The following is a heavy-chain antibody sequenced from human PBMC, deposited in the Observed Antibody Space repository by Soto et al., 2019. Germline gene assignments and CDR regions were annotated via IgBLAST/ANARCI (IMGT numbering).Heavy chain of an antibody. V-gene: IGHV5-51*01. D-gene: IGHD3-9*01. CDR2: IYPGDSDT. CDR3: ARRSLGYDILNGYYDY. CDR1: GYSFTSYW. J-gene: IGHJ4*02. Sequence: GESLKISCKGSGYSFTSYWIGWVRQMPGKGLEWMGIIYPGDSDTRYSPSFQGQVTISADKSISTAYMQWSSLKASDNAMYYCARRSLGYDILNGYYDYWGQGTLLTVSS.